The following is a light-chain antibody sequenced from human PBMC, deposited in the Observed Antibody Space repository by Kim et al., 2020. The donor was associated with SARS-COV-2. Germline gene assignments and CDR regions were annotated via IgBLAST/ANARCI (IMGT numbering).Light chain of an antibody. CDR3: SSYAGTSGYV. V-gene: IGLV2-8*01. CDR1: SSDVGAYKY. Sequence: QSALTQPPSASGSPGQSVTISCTGTSSDVGAYKYVSWYQQHPWKAPKLMIFEVNERPSGVPDRFSGSKSGNTASLTVSGLQAEDEADYYCSSYAGTSGYVFGTGTKVT. J-gene: IGLJ1*01. CDR2: EVN.